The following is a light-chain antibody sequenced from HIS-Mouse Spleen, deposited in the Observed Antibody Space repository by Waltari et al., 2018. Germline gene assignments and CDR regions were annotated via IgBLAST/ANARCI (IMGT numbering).Light chain of an antibody. V-gene: IGLV3-19*01. CDR3: NSRDSSGNHVV. CDR1: SLRSYY. J-gene: IGLJ2*01. Sequence: SSELTQDPAVSVALGQTVRITCQGDSLRSYYASWYQHKPGKAPVLVIYGKNNRPSGFPDRLSGSSAGTTASLTITGAQAEDEADYYCNSRDSSGNHVVFGGGTKLTVL. CDR2: GKN.